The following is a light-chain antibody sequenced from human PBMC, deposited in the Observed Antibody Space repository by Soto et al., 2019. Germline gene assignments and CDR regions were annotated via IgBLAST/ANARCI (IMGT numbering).Light chain of an antibody. Sequence: EIVLTQSPGTLSLSPGERATLSCRASQSVTSRYLAWYQQKPGQAPRLLIFGASIRDTGIPDRFSGSGSGTEFTLTISSLQPDDFATDYCQQYNSYWTFGQGTKVEIK. V-gene: IGKV3-20*01. CDR1: QSVTSRY. CDR2: GAS. CDR3: QQYNSYWT. J-gene: IGKJ1*01.